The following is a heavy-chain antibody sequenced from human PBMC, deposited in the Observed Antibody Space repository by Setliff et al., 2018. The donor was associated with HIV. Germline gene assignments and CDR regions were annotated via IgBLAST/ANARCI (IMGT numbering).Heavy chain of an antibody. D-gene: IGHD6-13*01. CDR2: VYYSGST. V-gene: IGHV4-39*07. CDR3: ARDGYSGSWYVISGSFDY. CDR1: GGSISSSSYY. J-gene: IGHJ4*02. Sequence: SETLSLTCIVSGGSISSSSYYWGWIRQPPGKGLEWIGTVYYSGSTYYNPSLKSRVTISVDTSENQFSLKLSSVTAADTAAYYCARDGYSGSWYVISGSFDYWGQGILVTVSS.